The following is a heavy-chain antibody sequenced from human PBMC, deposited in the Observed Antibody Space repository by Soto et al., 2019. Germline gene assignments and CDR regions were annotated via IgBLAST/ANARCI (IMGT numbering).Heavy chain of an antibody. V-gene: IGHV4-34*01. J-gene: IGHJ4*02. Sequence: SETLSLTCAVYGGSFSGYYWSWIRQPPGKGLEWIGEINHSGSTNYNPSLKSRVTISVDTSKNQFSLKLSSVTAADTAVYYCARAPPDIVVVPAAKTYYFDYWGQGTLVTVSS. CDR3: ARAPPDIVVVPAAKTYYFDY. CDR2: INHSGST. D-gene: IGHD2-2*01. CDR1: GGSFSGYY.